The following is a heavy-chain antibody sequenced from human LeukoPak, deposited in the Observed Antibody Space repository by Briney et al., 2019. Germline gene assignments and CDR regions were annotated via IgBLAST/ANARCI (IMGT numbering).Heavy chain of an antibody. D-gene: IGHD2-2*01. V-gene: IGHV4-30-2*01. J-gene: IGHJ5*02. CDR2: MYHSGSP. Sequence: SETLSLTCTVSGGSISSGSYWWSWIRQPPGKGLEWIGYMYHSGSPYYNPSLRSRVTMSADRSKNQFSLRLSSVTAADTAVYYCARHDIVVVPARTVWNWFDPWGQGTLVTVSS. CDR1: GGSISSGSYW. CDR3: ARHDIVVVPARTVWNWFDP.